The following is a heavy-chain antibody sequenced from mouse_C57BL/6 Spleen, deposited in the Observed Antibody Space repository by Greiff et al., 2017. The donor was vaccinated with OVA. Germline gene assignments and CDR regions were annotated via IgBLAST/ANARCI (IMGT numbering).Heavy chain of an antibody. CDR1: GYSITSGYY. D-gene: IGHD3-3*01. V-gene: IGHV3-6*01. Sequence: DVKLQESGPGLVKPSQSLSLTCSVTGYSITSGYYWNWIRQFPGNKLEWMGYISYDGSNNYNPSLKNRISITRDPSKNQFFLKLNSVTTEDTATYYCAREGDGWYFDVWGTGTTVTVSS. CDR2: ISYDGSN. CDR3: AREGDGWYFDV. J-gene: IGHJ1*03.